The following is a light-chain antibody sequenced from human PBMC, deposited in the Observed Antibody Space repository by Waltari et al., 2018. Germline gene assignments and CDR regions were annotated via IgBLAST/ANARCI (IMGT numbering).Light chain of an antibody. CDR3: QHYVRLPAT. V-gene: IGKV3-20*01. Sequence: DIVLTQSPGTLSLSPGERATLSCRASRSVSRALAWYQQKPGQAPRLLSYDASRRATGIPDRFSGRVSGTDFSLTITGLEPEDFAVYYCQHYVRLPATFGQGTKVEIK. J-gene: IGKJ1*01. CDR2: DAS. CDR1: RSVSRA.